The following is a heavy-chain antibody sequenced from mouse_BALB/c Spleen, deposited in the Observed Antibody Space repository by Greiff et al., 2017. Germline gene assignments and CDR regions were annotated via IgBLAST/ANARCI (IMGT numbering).Heavy chain of an antibody. CDR1: GFTFSNYW. D-gene: IGHD1-2*01. V-gene: IGHV6-6*02. Sequence: EVKLVESGGGLVQPGGSMKLSCVASGFTFSNYWMNWVRQSPEKGLEWVAEIRLKSNNYAPHYAESVKGRFTISRDDSKSSVYLQMNNLRAEDTGIYYCVCFYYGSYAMDYWGQGTSVTVSS. CDR2: IRLKSNNYAP. CDR3: VCFYYGSYAMDY. J-gene: IGHJ4*01.